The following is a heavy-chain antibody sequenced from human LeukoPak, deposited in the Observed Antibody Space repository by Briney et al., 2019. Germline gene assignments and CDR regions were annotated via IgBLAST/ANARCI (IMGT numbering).Heavy chain of an antibody. D-gene: IGHD4-17*01. CDR2: IYYTGTT. J-gene: IGHJ4*02. V-gene: IGHV4-59*01. Sequence: SETLSLTCTLSGDSTNTYFWSWIRQSPGKGLEWIGYIYYTGTTNYNHSLKSRVTISVDTTKNQFSLKVNSVTAADTGVYYCASKSTDHGELRFDYWGQGTLVTVSS. CDR1: GDSTNTYF. CDR3: ASKSTDHGELRFDY.